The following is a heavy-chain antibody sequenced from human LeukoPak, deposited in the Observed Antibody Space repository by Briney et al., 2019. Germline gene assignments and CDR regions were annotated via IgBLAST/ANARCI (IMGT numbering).Heavy chain of an antibody. Sequence: KVXCXASXYTFTXXXIHWVRQAPGQGLEWLGWINPAIGGTKYAQKFQDRITMTRDPSISTAYIDLSSLTSDDTAVYFCARGSYNTGGAYDVWGQGTLVTVSS. V-gene: IGHV1-2*02. CDR2: INPAIGGT. D-gene: IGHD2-8*02. J-gene: IGHJ4*02. CDR1: XYTFTXXX. CDR3: ARGSYNTGGAYDV.